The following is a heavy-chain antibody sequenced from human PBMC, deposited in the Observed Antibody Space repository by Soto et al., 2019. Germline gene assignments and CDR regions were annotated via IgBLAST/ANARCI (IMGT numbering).Heavy chain of an antibody. CDR2: ISGSGGST. J-gene: IGHJ5*02. CDR3: ASHSSPDLVGVYNWFDP. CDR1: GFTFSSYA. V-gene: IGHV3-23*01. Sequence: GGSLRLSCAASGFTFSSYAMSWVRQAPGKGLEWVSAISGSGGSTYYADSVKGRFTISRDNSKNMLYLQMNSLRAEDTAVYYCASHSSPDLVGVYNWFDPWGQGTLVTVSS. D-gene: IGHD6-13*01.